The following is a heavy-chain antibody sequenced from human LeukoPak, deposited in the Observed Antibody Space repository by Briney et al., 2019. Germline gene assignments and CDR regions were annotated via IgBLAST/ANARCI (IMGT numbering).Heavy chain of an antibody. V-gene: IGHV4-30-4*08. CDR3: ARAVAAPAPFDY. D-gene: IGHD6-19*01. CDR1: GGSISSGDYY. CDR2: IYYSGST. Sequence: SETLSLTCTVSGGSISSGDYYWSWIRQPPGKGLEWIGYIYYSGSTYYNPSLKSRVTISVDTSKNQFSLKLSSVTAADTAVYYCARAVAAPAPFDYWGQGTLVTVSS. J-gene: IGHJ4*02.